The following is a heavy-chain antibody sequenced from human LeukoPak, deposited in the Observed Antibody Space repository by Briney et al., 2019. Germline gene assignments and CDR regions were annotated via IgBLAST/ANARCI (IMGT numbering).Heavy chain of an antibody. CDR2: IYYSGST. CDR3: ARPTSKLGSFDY. V-gene: IGHV4-39*01. J-gene: IGHJ4*02. D-gene: IGHD2/OR15-2a*01. CDR1: GGSISSSNYY. Sequence: SETLSLTCTVSGGSISSSNYYWGWIRQPPGKGLEWIGTIYYSGSTYYNPSLKSRITISVNTSKNQFSLKMRSVTAADTAVYYCARPTSKLGSFDYWGQGTLVTVSS.